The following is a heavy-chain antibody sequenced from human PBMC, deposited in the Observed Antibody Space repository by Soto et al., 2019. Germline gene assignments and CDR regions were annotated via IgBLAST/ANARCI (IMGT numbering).Heavy chain of an antibody. CDR2: IWYDGSNK. D-gene: IGHD2-8*01. CDR3: ARNGVDVEPRWDKYYFDY. CDR1: GFTFSSYG. J-gene: IGHJ4*02. Sequence: GESLRLSCAASGFTFSSYGMHWVPQAPGKGLEWVAVIWYDGSNKYYADSVKGRFTISRDNSKNTLYLQMNSLRAEDTAVYYCARNGVDVEPRWDKYYFDYWGPGTLVNVFS. V-gene: IGHV3-33*01.